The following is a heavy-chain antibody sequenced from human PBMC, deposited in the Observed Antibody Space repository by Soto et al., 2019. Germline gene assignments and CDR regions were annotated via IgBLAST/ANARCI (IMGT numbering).Heavy chain of an antibody. CDR1: GFTFSSYW. Sequence: EVQLVESGGGLVQPGGSLRLSCAASGFTFSSYWMHWVRQAPGKGLVWVSRINSDGSSTSYADSVKGRFTISRDNAKNKLYLQMNSLGAEDPAVYYCARARAIAAAGISWFDPWGQGTLVTVSS. J-gene: IGHJ5*02. CDR2: INSDGSST. CDR3: ARARAIAAAGISWFDP. D-gene: IGHD6-13*01. V-gene: IGHV3-74*01.